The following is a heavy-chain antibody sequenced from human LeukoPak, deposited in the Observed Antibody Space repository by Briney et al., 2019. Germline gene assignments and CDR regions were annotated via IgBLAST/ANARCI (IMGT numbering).Heavy chain of an antibody. Sequence: SETLSLTCAVYGGSFSGYYWSWIRQPPGKGLEWIGEINHSGSTNYNPSLKSRVNMSIDKSKNQLSLELTSVTAADTAIYYCTRESGAFSPFGFWGQGTLVTVSS. J-gene: IGHJ4*02. V-gene: IGHV4-34*01. CDR1: GGSFSGYY. D-gene: IGHD1-26*01. CDR2: INHSGST. CDR3: TRESGAFSPFGF.